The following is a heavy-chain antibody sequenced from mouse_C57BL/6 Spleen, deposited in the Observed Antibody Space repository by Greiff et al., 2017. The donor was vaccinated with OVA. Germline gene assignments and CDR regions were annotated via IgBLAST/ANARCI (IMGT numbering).Heavy chain of an antibody. CDR3: ARCYYGSSYLDY. J-gene: IGHJ2*01. Sequence: VQLQQSGPELVKPGASVKMSCKASGYTFTDYNMHWVKQSPGKSLEWIGYINPNNGGTSYNQKFKGKATLTVNKSSSTAYMELRSLTSEDSAVYYCARCYYGSSYLDYWGQGTTLTVSS. D-gene: IGHD1-1*01. CDR1: GYTFTDYN. CDR2: INPNNGGT. V-gene: IGHV1-22*01.